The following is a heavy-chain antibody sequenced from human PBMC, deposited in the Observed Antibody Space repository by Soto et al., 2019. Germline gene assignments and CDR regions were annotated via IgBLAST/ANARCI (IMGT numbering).Heavy chain of an antibody. D-gene: IGHD2-2*01. V-gene: IGHV1-18*01. CDR2: ISAYNGNT. J-gene: IGHJ4*02. Sequence: QVQLVQSGAEVKKPGASVKVSCKASGYTFTSYGISWVRQAPGQGLEWMGWISAYNGNTNYAQKLQGRVTMTTDTSTSTAYMELRSLGSDDTAGYFWAGVALDCSSTSCYDYFAYWGQGTLVTVSS. CDR1: GYTFTSYG. CDR3: AGVALDCSSTSCYDYFAY.